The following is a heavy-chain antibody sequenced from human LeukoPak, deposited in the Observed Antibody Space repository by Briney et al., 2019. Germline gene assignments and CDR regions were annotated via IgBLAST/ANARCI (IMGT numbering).Heavy chain of an antibody. V-gene: IGHV3-30-3*01. CDR3: ARDPSGGYGAPNYWYFDL. Sequence: GGSLRLSCAASGFTFSNYDMHWVRQAPGKGLEWVAVISYDGNNKDFADSVKGRFTISRDNSKNTLYLQMNSLRAEDTAVYYCARDPSGGYGAPNYWYFDLWGRGTLVTVSS. J-gene: IGHJ2*01. CDR2: ISYDGNNK. D-gene: IGHD2-8*02. CDR1: GFTFSNYD.